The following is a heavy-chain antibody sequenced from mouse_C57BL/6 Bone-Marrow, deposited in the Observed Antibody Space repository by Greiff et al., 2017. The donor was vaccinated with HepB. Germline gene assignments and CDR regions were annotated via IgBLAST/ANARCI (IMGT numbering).Heavy chain of an antibody. V-gene: IGHV1-4*01. Sequence: VQLQQSGAELARPGASVKMSCKASGYTFTSYTMHWVKQRPGQGLEWIGYINPSSGDTKYNQKFKDKATLTADKSSSTAYMQLSSLTSEDSAVYYCARSYYDGSSYDWYFDVWGTGTTVTVSS. CDR1: GYTFTSYT. CDR3: ARSYYDGSSYDWYFDV. J-gene: IGHJ1*03. CDR2: INPSSGDT. D-gene: IGHD1-1*01.